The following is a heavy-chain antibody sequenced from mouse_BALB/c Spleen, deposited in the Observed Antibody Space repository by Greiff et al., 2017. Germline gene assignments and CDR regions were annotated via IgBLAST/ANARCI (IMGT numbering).Heavy chain of an antibody. CDR2: ISYSGST. D-gene: IGHD1-1*01. J-gene: IGHJ4*01. CDR1: GDSITSGY. V-gene: IGHV3-8*02. CDR3: ARGHYGSSYYYAMDY. Sequence: EVQLVESGPSLVKPSQTLSLTCSVTGDSITSGYWNWIRKFPGNKLEYMGYISYSGSTYYNPSLKSRISITRDTSKNQYYLQLNSVTTEDTATYYCARGHYGSSYYYAMDYWGQGTSVTVSS.